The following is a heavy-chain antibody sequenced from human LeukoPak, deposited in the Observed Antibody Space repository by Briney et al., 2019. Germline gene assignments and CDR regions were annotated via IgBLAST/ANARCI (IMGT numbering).Heavy chain of an antibody. CDR2: IKQDGSEK. Sequence: GGSLRLSCAASGFIFSNYAMHWVRQAPGKGLEWVANIKQDGSEKYYVDSVKGRFTISRDNAKNSLYLQMNSLRAEDTAVYYCARQYTDWWELIDYYMDVWGKGTTVTVSS. CDR1: GFIFSNYA. J-gene: IGHJ6*03. V-gene: IGHV3-7*01. CDR3: ARQYTDWWELIDYYMDV. D-gene: IGHD1-26*01.